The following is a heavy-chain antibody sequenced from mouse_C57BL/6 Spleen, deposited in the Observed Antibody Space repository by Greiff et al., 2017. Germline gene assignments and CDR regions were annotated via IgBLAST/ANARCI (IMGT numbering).Heavy chain of an antibody. V-gene: IGHV1-15*01. Sequence: VKLQESGAELVRPGASVTLSCKASGYTFTDYEMHWVKQTPVHGLEWIGAIDPETGGTAYNQKFKGKAILTADKSSSTAYMELRSLTSEDSAVYYCTHYYGSSAYYFDYWGQGTTLTVSS. J-gene: IGHJ2*01. CDR1: GYTFTDYE. D-gene: IGHD1-1*01. CDR3: THYYGSSAYYFDY. CDR2: IDPETGGT.